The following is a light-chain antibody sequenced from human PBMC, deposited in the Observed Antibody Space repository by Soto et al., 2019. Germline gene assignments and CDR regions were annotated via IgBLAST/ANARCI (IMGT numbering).Light chain of an antibody. CDR3: QHYNAFPWP. V-gene: IGKV1-9*01. J-gene: IGKJ1*01. CDR2: GAS. Sequence: IQLTQSPSSLSASVGYRVTITCRASQGISSYLAWYQQKPGKAPRRLIYGASTLQSGVPSRFSGSGSGTEFTLTIGGLQPDDFATYYCQHYNAFPWPFGQGTKVDIK. CDR1: QGISSY.